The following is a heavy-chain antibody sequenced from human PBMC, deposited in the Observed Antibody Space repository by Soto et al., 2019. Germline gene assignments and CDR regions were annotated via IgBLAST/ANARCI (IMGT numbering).Heavy chain of an antibody. CDR3: ARLRTVTRDAYYFDY. D-gene: IGHD4-17*01. Sequence: QVQLQESGPGLVKPSETLSLTCTVSGGSISSYYWSWIRQPPGKGPEWIGYIYYSGSTNYNPSLKSRVTISVDTSKNQFSLKLSSVTAADTAVYYCARLRTVTRDAYYFDYWGQGTLVTVSS. CDR2: IYYSGST. V-gene: IGHV4-59*08. J-gene: IGHJ4*02. CDR1: GGSISSYY.